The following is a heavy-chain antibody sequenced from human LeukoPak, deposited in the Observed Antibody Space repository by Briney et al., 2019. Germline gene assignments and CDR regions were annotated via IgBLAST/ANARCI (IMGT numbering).Heavy chain of an antibody. Sequence: SETLSLTCTVSGGSISSYYWSWIRQPPGKGLEWIGYIYYNGSTNYNPSLKSRVTISVDTSKNQFSLKLSSVTAADTAVYYCARMPYYYDSSGLTYYYYGMDVWGQGTTVTVSS. D-gene: IGHD3-22*01. CDR3: ARMPYYYDSSGLTYYYYGMDV. V-gene: IGHV4-59*01. CDR1: GGSISSYY. J-gene: IGHJ6*02. CDR2: IYYNGST.